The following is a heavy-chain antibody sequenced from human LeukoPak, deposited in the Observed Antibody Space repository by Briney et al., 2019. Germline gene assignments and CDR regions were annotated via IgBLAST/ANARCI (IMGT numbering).Heavy chain of an antibody. V-gene: IGHV3-74*01. D-gene: IGHD5-12*01. CDR1: GFNFRTYW. Sequence: PGGSLRLSCAAAGFNFRTYWMHWVRQPPGKGLVWVSRINSDGSSTSDAHSVEGRFTISRDNAKNTLYLQMNSLRAEDTAVYYCARSKRSGYDALDSWSQGTLVTVSS. CDR3: ARSKRSGYDALDS. CDR2: INSDGSST. J-gene: IGHJ4*02.